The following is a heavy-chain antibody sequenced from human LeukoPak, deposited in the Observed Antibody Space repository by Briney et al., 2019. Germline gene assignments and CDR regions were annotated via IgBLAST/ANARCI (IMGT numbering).Heavy chain of an antibody. CDR3: ARVGSGYYPVED. D-gene: IGHD3-22*01. CDR1: GGSISSGSYY. V-gene: IGHV4-61*02. J-gene: IGHJ4*02. CDR2: IYTSGST. Sequence: PSETLSVTCTVSGGSISSGSYYWSWIRQPAGKGLEWIGRIYTSGSTNYNPSLKSRVTISVDTSKNQFSLKLSSVTAADTAVYYCARVGSGYYPVEDWGQGTLVTVSS.